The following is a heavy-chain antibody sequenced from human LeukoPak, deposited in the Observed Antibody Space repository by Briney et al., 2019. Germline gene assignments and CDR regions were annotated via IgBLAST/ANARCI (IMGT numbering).Heavy chain of an antibody. D-gene: IGHD2-21*01. CDR2: SSGSGRST. CDR1: GFTFSSYA. Sequence: HPGGSLRLSCAASGFTFSSYAMSWVRQAPGKGLAWVSTSSGSGRSTYYADSVKGRFTISRDNSRNTVYLQMNSLRAEDTAVYYCAKIATSRAYGWSDSWGHGTLVTVSS. J-gene: IGHJ5*01. V-gene: IGHV3-23*01. CDR3: AKIATSRAYGWSDS.